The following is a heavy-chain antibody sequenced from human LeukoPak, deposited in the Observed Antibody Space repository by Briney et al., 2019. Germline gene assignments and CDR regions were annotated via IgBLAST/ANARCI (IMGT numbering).Heavy chain of an antibody. CDR2: ISAYNGNT. CDR3: ARSYRSGWYSPFDY. J-gene: IGHJ4*02. CDR1: GYIFTTYG. V-gene: IGHV1-18*01. Sequence: ASVKVSSKASGYIFTTYGISWVRQAPGQGLEWMGWISAYNGNTNYAQKLQGRVTMTTDTSTSTAYMELRSLKTDDTAVYYCARSYRSGWYSPFDYWGQGTLVAVSS. D-gene: IGHD6-19*01.